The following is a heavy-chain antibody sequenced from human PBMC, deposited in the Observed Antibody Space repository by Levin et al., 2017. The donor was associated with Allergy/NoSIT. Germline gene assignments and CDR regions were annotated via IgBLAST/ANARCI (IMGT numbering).Heavy chain of an antibody. CDR3: ATTYAAGMDAFDF. D-gene: IGHD3-10*01. CDR1: GASITSYD. CDR2: MYYRGNS. Sequence: SETLSLTCTVSGASITSYDWTWIRQPPGKGLEWIGFMYYRGNSNYNPSLQSRVSISVDPSNNQFSLRLNSVTAADTAIYYCATTYAAGMDAFDFWGQGTVVTVSS. V-gene: IGHV4-59*01. J-gene: IGHJ3*01.